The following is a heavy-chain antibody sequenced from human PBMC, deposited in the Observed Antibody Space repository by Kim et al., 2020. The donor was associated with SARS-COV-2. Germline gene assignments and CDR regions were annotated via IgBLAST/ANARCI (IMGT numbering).Heavy chain of an antibody. J-gene: IGHJ5*02. CDR1: GFTFSSYG. Sequence: GGSLRLSCAASGFTFSSYGMHWVRQAPGKGLEWVAVISYDGSNKYYADSVKGRFTISRDNSKNTLYLQMNNLRAEDTAVYYCAKDRRAWELRSIFRFGPWGPRTLVTVSS. CDR3: AKDRRAWELRSIFRFGP. D-gene: IGHD1-26*01. V-gene: IGHV3-30*18. CDR2: ISYDGSNK.